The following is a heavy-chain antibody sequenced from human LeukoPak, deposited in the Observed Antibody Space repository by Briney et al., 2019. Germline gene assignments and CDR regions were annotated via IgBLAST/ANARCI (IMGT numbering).Heavy chain of an antibody. CDR3: ARVSRGWNYVDY. CDR1: GGSISTYY. Sequence: PSETLSLTCTVSGGSISTYYWSRIRQPAGEGLEWIGRISTSGSANYNPSLKSRVTMSADTSKNQFSLTLNSVTAADTGVYFCARVSRGWNYVDYWGQGTLVTVSS. CDR2: ISTSGSA. J-gene: IGHJ4*02. D-gene: IGHD6-19*01. V-gene: IGHV4-4*07.